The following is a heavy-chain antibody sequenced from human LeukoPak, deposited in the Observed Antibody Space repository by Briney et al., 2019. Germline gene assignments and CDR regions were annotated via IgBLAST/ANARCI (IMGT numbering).Heavy chain of an antibody. CDR1: GYTFTSYG. D-gene: IGHD2-15*01. CDR3: ARMWGYCSGGSCPKYNWFDP. V-gene: IGHV1-18*01. Sequence: ASVKVSCKASGYTFTSYGISWVRQAPGQGLEWMGWISAYNGNTNYAQKLQGRVTMTTDTSTSTAYMELRSLRSDDTAVYYCARMWGYCSGGSCPKYNWFDPWGQGTLVTVSS. J-gene: IGHJ5*02. CDR2: ISAYNGNT.